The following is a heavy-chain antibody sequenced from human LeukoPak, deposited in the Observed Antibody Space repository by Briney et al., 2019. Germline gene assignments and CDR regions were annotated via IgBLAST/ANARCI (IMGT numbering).Heavy chain of an antibody. J-gene: IGHJ4*02. CDR1: GDSVRNHY. CDR2: IYNIGMSIYRSGST. D-gene: IGHD4-23*01. V-gene: IGHV4-59*11. Sequence: PSETLSLTCSVSGDSVRNHYWSWIRQPPGKGLEWIGYIYNIGMSIYRSGSTNYNPSLESRVTISVDTSKNQVSLKMASLTAADTATYFCARADYGGNLDYWGQGTLVTVSS. CDR3: ARADYGGNLDY.